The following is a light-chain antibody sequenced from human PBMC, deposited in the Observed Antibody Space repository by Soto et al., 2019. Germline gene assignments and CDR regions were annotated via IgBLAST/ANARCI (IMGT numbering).Light chain of an antibody. CDR1: HNINNY. CDR2: KAS. CDR3: QQYNSYWT. J-gene: IGKJ1*01. V-gene: IGKV1-5*03. Sequence: DIQMTQSPSTLSASVGDRVTITCRASHNINNYLAWYQQKPGKAPKLLIYKASSLQSGVPSRFSGSGSGTEFTLTISSLQPDDFATYYCQQYNSYWTFGQGTKLEIK.